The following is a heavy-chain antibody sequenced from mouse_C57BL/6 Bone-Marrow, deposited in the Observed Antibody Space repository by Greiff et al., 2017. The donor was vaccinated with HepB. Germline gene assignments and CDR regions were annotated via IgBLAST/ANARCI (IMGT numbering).Heavy chain of an antibody. CDR3: ARGRQGLWGYAMDY. Sequence: VQLQQSGAELARPGASVKLSCKASGYTFTSYGISWVKQRTGQGLEWIGEIYPRSGNTYYNEKFKGKATLTADKSSSTAYMELRSLTSEDSAIYYCARGRQGLWGYAMDYWGQGTSVTVSS. D-gene: IGHD1-1*02. J-gene: IGHJ4*01. V-gene: IGHV1-81*01. CDR1: GYTFTSYG. CDR2: IYPRSGNT.